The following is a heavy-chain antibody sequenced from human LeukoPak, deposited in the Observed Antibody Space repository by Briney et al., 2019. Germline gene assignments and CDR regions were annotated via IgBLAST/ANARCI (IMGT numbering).Heavy chain of an antibody. Sequence: SETLSLTCTVSGYSISSGSYWGWIRQPPGKGLEGIGNIYHSGSTYYNPSLKSRVTISVDTSKNQFSLKLSSVTAADTAVHYCVRVHVNSGYYFGDAFDIWGQGTMVTVSS. D-gene: IGHD3-22*01. J-gene: IGHJ3*02. V-gene: IGHV4-38-2*02. CDR2: IYHSGST. CDR1: GYSISSGSY. CDR3: VRVHVNSGYYFGDAFDI.